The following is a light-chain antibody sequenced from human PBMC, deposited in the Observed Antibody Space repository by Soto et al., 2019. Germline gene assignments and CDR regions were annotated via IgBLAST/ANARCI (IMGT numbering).Light chain of an antibody. J-gene: IGKJ5*01. CDR1: QGISSY. CDR3: QQLDSYPLT. Sequence: DSQLTQSPSFLSASVGDRVTITCRASQGISSYLAWYQQKPGKAPNLLIYDASTLQSGVPSRFSGSGSGTDFTLTISSLQPEDFATYYCQQLDSYPLTFGQGKRLEIK. V-gene: IGKV1-9*01. CDR2: DAS.